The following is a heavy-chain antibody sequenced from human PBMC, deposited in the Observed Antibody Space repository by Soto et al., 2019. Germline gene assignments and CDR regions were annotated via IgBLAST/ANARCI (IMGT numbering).Heavy chain of an antibody. V-gene: IGHV5-51*01. CDR2: IYPGDSDT. J-gene: IGHJ4*02. CDR3: AREVTAMVTTDTPYYFDY. Sequence: GESLKISCKGSGYSFTSYWIGWVRQMPGKGLEWMGIIYPGDSDTRYSPSFQGQVTISADKSISTAYLQWSSLKASDTAMYYCAREVTAMVTTDTPYYFDYWGQGTLVTVSS. D-gene: IGHD5-18*01. CDR1: GYSFTSYW.